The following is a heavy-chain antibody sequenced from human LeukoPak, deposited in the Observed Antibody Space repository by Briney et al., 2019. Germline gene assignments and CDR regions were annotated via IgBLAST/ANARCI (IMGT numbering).Heavy chain of an antibody. J-gene: IGHJ4*02. CDR1: GFTFSSYA. Sequence: GRSLRLSCAASGFTFSSYAMHWVRQAPGKGLEWVALISYDGTNKYYGDSVKGRFTISRDNSKNTLYLQMNSLRIDDTAVYYCARRGGEQQFDYWGQGTLVTASS. CDR3: ARRGGEQQFDY. D-gene: IGHD6-13*01. CDR2: ISYDGTNK. V-gene: IGHV3-30*04.